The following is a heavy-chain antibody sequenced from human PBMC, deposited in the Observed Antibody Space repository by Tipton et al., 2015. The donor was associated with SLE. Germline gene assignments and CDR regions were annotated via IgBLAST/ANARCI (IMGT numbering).Heavy chain of an antibody. Sequence: TLSLTCTVSGGSISSYYWSWIRQPPGKGLEWIGYIYYSGNTTYNPSLKSRVTISVDTSKNHFSLRLSSVTAADTAIYYCARRDYGGDFFDYWGQGTLVTVSS. V-gene: IGHV4-59*08. D-gene: IGHD4-23*01. J-gene: IGHJ4*02. CDR1: GGSISSYY. CDR3: ARRDYGGDFFDY. CDR2: IYYSGNT.